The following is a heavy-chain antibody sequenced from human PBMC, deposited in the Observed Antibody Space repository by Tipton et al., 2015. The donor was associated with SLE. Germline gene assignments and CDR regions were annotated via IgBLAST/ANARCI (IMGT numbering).Heavy chain of an antibody. J-gene: IGHJ6*03. CDR2: IYHSGST. D-gene: IGHD1-26*01. V-gene: IGHV4-4*02. Sequence: TLSLTCAVYGGSISSSNWWSWVRQSPGKGLEWIGEIYHSGSTNYNPSLKSRITISVDKSKNQFSLTLISVTAADTAVYYCARVIVGTDNYDYYMDVWGKGTTVTVSS. CDR1: GGSISSSNW. CDR3: ARVIVGTDNYDYYMDV.